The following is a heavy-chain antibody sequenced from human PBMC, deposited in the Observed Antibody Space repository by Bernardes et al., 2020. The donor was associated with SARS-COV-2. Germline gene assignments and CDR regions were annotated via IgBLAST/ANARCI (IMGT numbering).Heavy chain of an antibody. Sequence: GGSLRLSCAASGFTFSSYAMSWVRQAPGKGLEWVSAISGSGGSTYYADSVKGRFTISRDNSKNTLYLQMNSLRAEDTAVYYCAKDLRPAGPEPRNPGRFDYSGQGTLVTVSS. CDR2: ISGSGGST. J-gene: IGHJ4*02. D-gene: IGHD1-26*01. CDR1: GFTFSSYA. V-gene: IGHV3-23*01. CDR3: AKDLRPAGPEPRNPGRFDY.